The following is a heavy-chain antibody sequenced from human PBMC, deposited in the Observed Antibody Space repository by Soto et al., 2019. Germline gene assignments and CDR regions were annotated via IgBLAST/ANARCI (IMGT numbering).Heavy chain of an antibody. CDR1: GYTFTSYA. Sequence: QVQLVQSGAEVKKPGASVKVSCKASGYTFTSYAMHWVRQAPGQRLEWMGWINAGNGNTKYSQKFQGRVTITRDTSASTAYMELSSLRSEHTAVYYCAFGYSYGYYYYYGMDVWGQGTTVTVSS. CDR2: INAGNGNT. V-gene: IGHV1-3*01. J-gene: IGHJ6*02. CDR3: AFGYSYGYYYYYGMDV. D-gene: IGHD5-18*01.